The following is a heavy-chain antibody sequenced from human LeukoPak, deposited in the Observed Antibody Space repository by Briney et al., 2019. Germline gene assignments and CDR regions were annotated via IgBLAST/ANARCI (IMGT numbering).Heavy chain of an antibody. J-gene: IGHJ4*02. CDR2: LNPNSGDT. CDR3: ARVMNYYDSSGTYLYYFDY. D-gene: IGHD3-22*01. Sequence: ASVKVSCQASGYTLISYYIHWVRQAPGQGLEWMGWLNPNSGDTNYAQKFQGRVTMTRDTSISTASMELSSLSSGDTAVYYCARVMNYYDSSGTYLYYFDYWGQGTLVTVSS. CDR1: GYTLISYY. V-gene: IGHV1-2*02.